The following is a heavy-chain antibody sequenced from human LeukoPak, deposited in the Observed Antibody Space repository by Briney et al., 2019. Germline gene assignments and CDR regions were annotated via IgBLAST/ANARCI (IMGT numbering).Heavy chain of an antibody. V-gene: IGHV3-23*01. Sequence: GGSLRLSCAASGFTFSSYAMSWVRQAPGKGLEWVSAISGSGGSTYYAQKFQGRVTMTRDTSTSTVYMELSSLRSEDTAVYYCARAPHYWGQGTLVTVSS. CDR1: GFTFSSYA. CDR3: ARAPHY. J-gene: IGHJ4*02. CDR2: ISGSGGST.